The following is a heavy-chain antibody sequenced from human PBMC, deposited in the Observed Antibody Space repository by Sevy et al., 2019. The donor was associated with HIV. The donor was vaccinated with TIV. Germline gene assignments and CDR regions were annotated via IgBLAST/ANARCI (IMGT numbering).Heavy chain of an antibody. Sequence: SETLSLTCAVYGGSFSGYYWSWIRQPPGKGLEWIGEINHSGSTNYNPSLKSRVTISVDTSKNQFSLKLSSVTAADTAVYYCARGPRVQQLVPAGFDPWGQGTLVTVSS. J-gene: IGHJ5*02. D-gene: IGHD6-13*01. CDR3: ARGPRVQQLVPAGFDP. V-gene: IGHV4-34*01. CDR1: GGSFSGYY. CDR2: INHSGST.